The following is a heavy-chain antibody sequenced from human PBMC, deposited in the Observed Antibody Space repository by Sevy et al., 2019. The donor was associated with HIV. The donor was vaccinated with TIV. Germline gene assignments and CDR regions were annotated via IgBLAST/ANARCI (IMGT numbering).Heavy chain of an antibody. V-gene: IGHV1-69*13. CDR3: AREGGVATTGDHDAFDI. CDR1: GDTFSTYG. J-gene: IGHJ3*02. Sequence: ASVKVCCKASGDTFSTYGLSWVRQAPGQGLEWMGGIIPIFGTPNYAQKFQGRVTITADESAGTPYMELSSLRSEDTALYYCAREGGVATTGDHDAFDIWGHGTLVTVSS. D-gene: IGHD7-27*01. CDR2: IIPIFGTP.